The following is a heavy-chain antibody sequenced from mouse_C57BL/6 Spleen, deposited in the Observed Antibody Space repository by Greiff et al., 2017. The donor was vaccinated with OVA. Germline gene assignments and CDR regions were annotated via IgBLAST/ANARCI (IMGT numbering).Heavy chain of an antibody. D-gene: IGHD1-1*01. CDR1: GYTFTDYE. V-gene: IGHV1-15*01. CDR2: IDPETGGT. Sequence: QVQLKESGAELVRPGASVTLSCKASGYTFTDYEMHWVKQTPVHGLEWIGAIDPETGGTAYNQKFKGKAILTADKSSSTAYMELRSLTSEDSAVYYCTREAYYEYGLEYWGQGTPVTVSA. J-gene: IGHJ4*01. CDR3: TREAYYEYGLEY.